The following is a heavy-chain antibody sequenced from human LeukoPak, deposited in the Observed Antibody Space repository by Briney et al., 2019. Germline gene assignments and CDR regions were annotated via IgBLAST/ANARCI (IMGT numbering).Heavy chain of an antibody. J-gene: IGHJ4*02. V-gene: IGHV4-30-4*01. CDR3: TRVRPGDSDFDY. Sequence: SETLSLTCTVSGGSISSGDYYWSWIRQPPGKGLEWIGYIYYSGSTYYNPSLKSRVTISVDTSKNQFSLKLSSVTAADTAVYYCTRVRPGDSDFDYWGQGTLVTVSS. D-gene: IGHD7-27*01. CDR1: GGSISSGDYY. CDR2: IYYSGST.